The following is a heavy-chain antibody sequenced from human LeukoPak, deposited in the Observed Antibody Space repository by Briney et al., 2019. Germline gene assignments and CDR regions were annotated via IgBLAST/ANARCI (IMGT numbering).Heavy chain of an antibody. CDR2: ISDRGGRT. Sequence: GGSLRLSCAASGFTFSSYAMSWVRQAPGKGLEWVSAISDRGGRTHDVDSVKGRFTISRDNSKNTLYLQMNSLGAEDTAVYYCAKYHRPGEEPPSYFDYWGQGTLVTVSS. CDR1: GFTFSSYA. D-gene: IGHD3-10*01. V-gene: IGHV3-23*01. CDR3: AKYHRPGEEPPSYFDY. J-gene: IGHJ4*02.